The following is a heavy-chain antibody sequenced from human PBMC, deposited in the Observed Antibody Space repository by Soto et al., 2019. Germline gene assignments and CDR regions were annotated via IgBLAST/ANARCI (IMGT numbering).Heavy chain of an antibody. CDR3: AVWSPGWFDP. CDR1: GYTFTSYD. J-gene: IGHJ5*02. Sequence: ASVKVSCKASGYTFTSYDINWVRQATGQGLEWMGWMNPNSGNTDYAQKFQGRVTMTRNTSTSTAYMELRSLRSDDTAVYYCAVWSPGWFDPWGQGTLVTVSS. CDR2: MNPNSGNT. V-gene: IGHV1-8*01. D-gene: IGHD1-26*01.